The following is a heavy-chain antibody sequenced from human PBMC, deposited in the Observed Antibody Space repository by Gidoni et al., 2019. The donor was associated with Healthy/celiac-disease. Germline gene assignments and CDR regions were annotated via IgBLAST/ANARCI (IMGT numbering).Heavy chain of an antibody. CDR3: ARDAAGGAFDI. J-gene: IGHJ3*02. V-gene: IGHV3-33*01. Sequence: QVQLVESGGGVVQPGRSLRLSCAASGFTFSSYGMNWFRQAPGKGLEWVAVIWYDGSNKYYADCVKGRFTISRDNSKNTLYLQMNSLRAEDTAVYYCARDAAGGAFDIWGQGTMVTVSS. D-gene: IGHD3-10*01. CDR2: IWYDGSNK. CDR1: GFTFSSYG.